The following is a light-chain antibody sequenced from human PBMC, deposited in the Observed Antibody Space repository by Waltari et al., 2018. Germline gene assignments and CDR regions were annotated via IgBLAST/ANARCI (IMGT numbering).Light chain of an antibody. V-gene: IGKV1-27*01. J-gene: IGKJ1*01. CDR2: AAS. CDR1: QGISNY. CDR3: QKYNSAPRT. Sequence: DIQMTQSPSSLSASVGDRVTITCRVSQGISNYLAWYQQKPGKVPKLLIYAASTLQSGVPSRFSCSGSGTDFTLTISSLQPEDVATYYCQKYNSAPRTFGQGTKVEIK.